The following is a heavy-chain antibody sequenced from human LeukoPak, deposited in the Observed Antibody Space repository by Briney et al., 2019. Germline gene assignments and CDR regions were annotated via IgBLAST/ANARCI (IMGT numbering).Heavy chain of an antibody. Sequence: PGGSLRLSCAASGFTFDDYGMSWVRQAPGKGLEWVSGINWNGGSTGYADSVKGRFTISRDNAKNSLYLQMNSLRAEDTALYYCAKDPFTSGANWFDPWGQGTLVTVSS. D-gene: IGHD1-26*01. CDR2: INWNGGST. V-gene: IGHV3-20*04. CDR1: GFTFDDYG. CDR3: AKDPFTSGANWFDP. J-gene: IGHJ5*02.